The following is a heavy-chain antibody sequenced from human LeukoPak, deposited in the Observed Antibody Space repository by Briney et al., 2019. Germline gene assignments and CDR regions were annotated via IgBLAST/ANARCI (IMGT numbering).Heavy chain of an antibody. CDR1: GFTFSSYA. V-gene: IGHV3-21*01. Sequence: PGGSLRLSCAASGFTFSSYAMSWVRQAPGKGLEWVSSITSSSSYIYYADSVKGRFTISRDNAKNTRYLQMNSLRAEDTAVYYCARDPAGHMDVWGKGTTVTVSS. CDR3: ARDPAGHMDV. CDR2: ITSSSSYI. J-gene: IGHJ6*03.